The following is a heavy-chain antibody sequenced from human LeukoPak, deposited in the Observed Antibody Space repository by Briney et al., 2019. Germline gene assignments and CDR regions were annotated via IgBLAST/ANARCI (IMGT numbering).Heavy chain of an antibody. J-gene: IGHJ1*01. CDR3: VRGGLNSGSSTEFQH. V-gene: IGHV1-8*01. CDR2: MNPNSGNT. D-gene: IGHD1-26*01. CDR1: GYTLTSYD. Sequence: GSVKVSCKASGYTLTSYDINWVRQATGQGLEWMGWMNPNSGNTGYAQKFQGRVTMTRNTSISTAYMELSSLRSEDTAVYYCVRGGLNSGSSTEFQHWGQGTLVTVSS.